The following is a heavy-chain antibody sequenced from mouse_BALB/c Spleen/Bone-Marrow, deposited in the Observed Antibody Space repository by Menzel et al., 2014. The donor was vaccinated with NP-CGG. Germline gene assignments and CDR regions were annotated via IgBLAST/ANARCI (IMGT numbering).Heavy chain of an antibody. D-gene: IGHD1-1*01. CDR3: ANYYYGSSLFAY. J-gene: IGHJ3*01. Sequence: DVKLQESGAELVKPGASVKLSCTASGFNIKDTYMHWVKQRPEQGLEWIGRIDPANGNTIYDPKFQGKATITADTSSNTAYLQLSSLTSEDTAVYYCANYYYGSSLFAYWGQGTLVTVSA. V-gene: IGHV14-3*02. CDR1: GFNIKDTY. CDR2: IDPANGNT.